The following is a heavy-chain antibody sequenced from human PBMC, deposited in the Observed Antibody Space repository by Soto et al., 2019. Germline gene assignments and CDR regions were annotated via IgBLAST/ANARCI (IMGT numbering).Heavy chain of an antibody. D-gene: IGHD3-10*01. CDR3: AKDRDYYGSGRYLRDY. CDR2: ISGSGGST. J-gene: IGHJ4*02. Sequence: EVQLLESGGGLVQPGGSLRLSCAASGFTFSSYAMSWVRQAPGKWLEWVSAISGSGGSTYYADSVKGRVTISRDNSKNPLYMQMNSLRAEDTAVYYCAKDRDYYGSGRYLRDYWGQGTLVTVSS. CDR1: GFTFSSYA. V-gene: IGHV3-23*01.